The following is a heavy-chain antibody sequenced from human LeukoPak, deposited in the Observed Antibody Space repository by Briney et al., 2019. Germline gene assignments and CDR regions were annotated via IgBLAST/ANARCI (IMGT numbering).Heavy chain of an antibody. V-gene: IGHV3-23*01. CDR1: GFTFSSYA. CDR3: AKTRWDKYSSSSGGWFDP. J-gene: IGHJ5*02. CDR2: ISGSGGST. D-gene: IGHD6-6*01. Sequence: RAGGSLRLSCAASGFTFSSYAMSWVRQAPGKGLEWVSAISGSGGSTYYADSVKGRFTISRDNSKNTLYLQMNSLRAEDTAVYYCAKTRWDKYSSSSGGWFDPWGQGTLVTVSS.